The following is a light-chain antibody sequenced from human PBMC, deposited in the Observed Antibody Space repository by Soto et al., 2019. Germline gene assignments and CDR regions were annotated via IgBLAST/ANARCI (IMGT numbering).Light chain of an antibody. Sequence: QSVLTQPRSVSGSPGQSVTISCTGTSSDVGGYNFVSWYQQHPGKAPKLMIYDVSKRPSGVPDRFSGSKSGNTASLTISGLQAEDEADYYCCSYAGSNTYVFGTGTKATVL. V-gene: IGLV2-11*01. CDR2: DVS. CDR1: SSDVGGYNF. J-gene: IGLJ1*01. CDR3: CSYAGSNTYV.